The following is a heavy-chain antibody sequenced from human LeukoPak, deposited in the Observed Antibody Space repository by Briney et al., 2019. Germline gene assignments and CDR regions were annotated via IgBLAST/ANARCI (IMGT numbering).Heavy chain of an antibody. J-gene: IGHJ3*02. D-gene: IGHD5-12*01. Sequence: PGESLKISCKGPGYSFTSYWIGWVRQMPGKGLEWMGIIYPGDSDTRYSPSFQGQVTISADRSISTAYLQWSSLKASDTAMYYCARNRVDIVATIAWNAFDIWGQGTMVTVSS. CDR3: ARNRVDIVATIAWNAFDI. V-gene: IGHV5-51*01. CDR1: GYSFTSYW. CDR2: IYPGDSDT.